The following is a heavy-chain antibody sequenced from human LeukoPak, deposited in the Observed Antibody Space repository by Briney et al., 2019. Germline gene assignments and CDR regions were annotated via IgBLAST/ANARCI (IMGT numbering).Heavy chain of an antibody. CDR2: IYYSGST. CDR3: ARASRINYDSSGYYFHYYGMDV. J-gene: IGHJ6*02. Sequence: SETLSLTCTVSGGSISSYYWSWIRQPPGKGLEWIGYIYYSGSTNYNPSLKSRVTISVDTSKNQFSLKLSSVTAAVTAVYYCARASRINYDSSGYYFHYYGMDVWGQGTTVTVSS. CDR1: GGSISSYY. D-gene: IGHD3-22*01. V-gene: IGHV4-59*01.